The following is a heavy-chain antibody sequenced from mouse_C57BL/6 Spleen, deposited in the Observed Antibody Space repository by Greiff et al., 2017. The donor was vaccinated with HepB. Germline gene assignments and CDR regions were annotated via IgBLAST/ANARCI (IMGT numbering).Heavy chain of an antibody. V-gene: IGHV5-6*01. CDR2: ISSGGSYT. J-gene: IGHJ2*01. CDR1: GFTFSSYG. Sequence: EVQLQDSGGDLVKPGGSLKLSCAASGFTFSSYGMSWVRQTPDKRLEWVATISSGGSYTYYPDSVKGRFTISRDNAKNTLYLQMSSLKSEDTAMYYCARHGLLRGGFDYWGQGTTLTVSS. D-gene: IGHD1-1*01. CDR3: ARHGLLRGGFDY.